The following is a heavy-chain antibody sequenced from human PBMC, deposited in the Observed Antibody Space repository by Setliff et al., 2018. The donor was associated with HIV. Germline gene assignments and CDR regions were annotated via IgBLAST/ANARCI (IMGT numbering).Heavy chain of an antibody. CDR3: ARTRAPYFFDF. J-gene: IGHJ4*02. V-gene: IGHV4-59*12. CDR2: IYYSGST. D-gene: IGHD1-26*01. Sequence: PSETLSLTCSVSGGSFSGYYWSWIRQPPGKGLEWIGYIYYSGSTNYNPSLKSRVTISVDTPKNQFSLQLNSVTAADTAVYFCARTRAPYFFDFWGQGAQVTVSS. CDR1: GGSFSGYY.